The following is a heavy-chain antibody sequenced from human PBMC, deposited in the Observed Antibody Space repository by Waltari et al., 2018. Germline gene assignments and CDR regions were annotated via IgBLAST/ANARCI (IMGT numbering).Heavy chain of an antibody. Sequence: QVQLVESGGGVVQPGRSLRLSCAASGFTFSSYGMHWVRQAPGKGLEWVAVISYDGSNKYYADSVKGRFTISRDNSKNTLYLQMNSLRAEDTAVYYCAKVERAYSSGWHTGFDYWGQGTLVTVSS. V-gene: IGHV3-30*18. CDR3: AKVERAYSSGWHTGFDY. CDR1: GFTFSSYG. CDR2: ISYDGSNK. J-gene: IGHJ4*02. D-gene: IGHD6-19*01.